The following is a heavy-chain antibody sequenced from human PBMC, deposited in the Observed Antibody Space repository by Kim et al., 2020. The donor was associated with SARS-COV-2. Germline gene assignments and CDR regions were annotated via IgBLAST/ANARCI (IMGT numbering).Heavy chain of an antibody. CDR2: ISYDGSNK. CDR3: ARDRLLWFGEFFIGMDV. Sequence: GGSLRLSCAASGFTFSSYGMHWVRQAPGKGLEWVAVISYDGSNKYYADSVKGRFTISRDNSKNTLYLQMNSLRAEDMAVYYCARDRLLWFGEFFIGMDVWGQGTTVTVSS. CDR1: GFTFSSYG. J-gene: IGHJ6*02. D-gene: IGHD3-10*01. V-gene: IGHV3-33*05.